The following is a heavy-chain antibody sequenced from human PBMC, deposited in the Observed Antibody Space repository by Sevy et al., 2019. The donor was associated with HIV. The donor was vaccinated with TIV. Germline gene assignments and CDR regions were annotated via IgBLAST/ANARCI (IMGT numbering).Heavy chain of an antibody. CDR3: ARENTMIEEPGWFDP. Sequence: GGYLRLCCAASGFTFSDYYMSWIRQAPGKGLECVSYISRSGSTINYADSVKGRFTISRDNAKNSLYLQINSLRAEDTAVYYCARENTMIEEPGWFDPWGQGTLVTVSS. CDR2: ISRSGSTI. J-gene: IGHJ5*02. CDR1: GFTFSDYY. V-gene: IGHV3-11*01. D-gene: IGHD3-22*01.